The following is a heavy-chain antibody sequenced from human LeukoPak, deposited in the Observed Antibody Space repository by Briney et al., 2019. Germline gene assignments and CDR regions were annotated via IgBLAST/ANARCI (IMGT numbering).Heavy chain of an antibody. J-gene: IGHJ4*02. CDR1: GFTFSSYE. CDR3: ARDDSSGYYVRGPFDY. CDR2: ISSSSSYI. V-gene: IGHV3-21*01. D-gene: IGHD3-22*01. Sequence: PGGSLRLSCAASGFTFSSYEMNWVRQAPGKGLEWVSSISSSSSYIYYADSVKGRFTISRDNAKNSLYLQMNSLRAEGTAVYYCARDDSSGYYVRGPFDYWGQGTLVTVSS.